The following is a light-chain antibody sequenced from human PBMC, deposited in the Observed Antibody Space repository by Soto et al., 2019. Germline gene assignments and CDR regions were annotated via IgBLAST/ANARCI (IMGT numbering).Light chain of an antibody. CDR1: QSLLHSNGYNY. Sequence: DIVMTQSPLSLPVTPGEPASISCRSSQSLLHSNGYNYLDWYLQKPGQSPQLLIYLSYNRASGVPGRFSGSGSGTDFTLIISRVEAEDVGVYYCMQALQTPPWTFGQGTKVEIK. J-gene: IGKJ1*01. V-gene: IGKV2-28*01. CDR2: LSY. CDR3: MQALQTPPWT.